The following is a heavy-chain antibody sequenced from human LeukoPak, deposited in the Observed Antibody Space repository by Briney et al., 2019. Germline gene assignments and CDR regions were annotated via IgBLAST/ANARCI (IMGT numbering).Heavy chain of an antibody. CDR3: ALAARSRGPFDY. V-gene: IGHV1-18*01. J-gene: IGHJ4*02. Sequence: ASVKVSCKASGYTFTSYGISWVRQAPGQGLEWMGWISAYNGNTNYAQKLQGRVTMTTDTSTSTAYMELRSLRSDDTAVYYCALAARSRGPFDYWGQGTLVTVSS. CDR2: ISAYNGNT. CDR1: GYTFTSYG. D-gene: IGHD6-6*01.